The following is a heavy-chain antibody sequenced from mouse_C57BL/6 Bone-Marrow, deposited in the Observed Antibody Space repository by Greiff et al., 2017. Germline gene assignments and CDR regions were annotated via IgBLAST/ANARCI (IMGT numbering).Heavy chain of an antibody. Sequence: QVQLKESGAELARPGASVKLSCKASGYTFTSYGISWVKQSTGQGLEWIGEIYPRSGNTYYNEKFKGKATLTADKSSSTAYMELRSLTSEVSAFYFSARYHCCFDDWGQGTTLTVSS. CDR1: GYTFTSYG. CDR3: ARYHCCFDD. CDR2: IYPRSGNT. V-gene: IGHV1-81*01. J-gene: IGHJ2*01.